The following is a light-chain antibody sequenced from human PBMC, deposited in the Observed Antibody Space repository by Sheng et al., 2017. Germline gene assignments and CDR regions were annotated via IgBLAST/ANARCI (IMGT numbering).Light chain of an antibody. Sequence: DIQMTQSPSSLSASVGDRVTITCRASQSISSSLNWYQQKPGKAPKLLIYAASSLQSGVPSRFSGSGSGTDFTLTISSLQPEDFATFYCQQSYSNPLTFGQGTRLEIK. CDR1: QSISSS. CDR3: QQSYSNPLT. J-gene: IGKJ5*01. CDR2: AAS. V-gene: IGKV1-39*01.